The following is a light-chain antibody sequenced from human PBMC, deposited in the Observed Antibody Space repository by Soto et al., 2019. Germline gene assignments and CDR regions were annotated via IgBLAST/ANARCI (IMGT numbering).Light chain of an antibody. CDR2: GAS. J-gene: IGKJ2*01. V-gene: IGKV3-20*01. CDR1: QSVSSSY. CDR3: QQYGSSPPNT. Sequence: IVLTQSPGTLSLSPGDRATLSCRASQSVSSSYSAWYQQKAGQAPRVLIYGASSRATGIPDRFSGSGSGTDFTLTSSRLEPEDFAVYYCQQYGSSPPNTFGQGTKLEIK.